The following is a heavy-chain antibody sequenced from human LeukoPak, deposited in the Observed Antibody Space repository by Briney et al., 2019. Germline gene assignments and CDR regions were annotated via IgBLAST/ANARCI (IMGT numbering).Heavy chain of an antibody. V-gene: IGHV4-59*01. CDR1: GGSISSYH. Sequence: SETLSLTCSVSGGSISSYHWSWIRQPPGKGLEWIGYIYYSGSTNYNPSLKSRVTISVDTSKNQVSLKLTSVSAADTAVYYCARYDSSGFYQYYIDYWGQGTLVTVSS. J-gene: IGHJ4*02. D-gene: IGHD3-22*01. CDR2: IYYSGST. CDR3: ARYDSSGFYQYYIDY.